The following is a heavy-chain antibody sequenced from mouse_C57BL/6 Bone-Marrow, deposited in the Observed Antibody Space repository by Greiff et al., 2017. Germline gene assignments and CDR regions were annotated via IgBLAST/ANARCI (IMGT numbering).Heavy chain of an antibody. D-gene: IGHD1-1*01. V-gene: IGHV1-26*01. J-gene: IGHJ3*01. CDR2: INPNNGGT. CDR1: GYTFTDYY. Sequence: VQLQQSGPELVKPGASVKISCKASGYTFTDYYMNWVKQSHGKSLEWIGDINPNNGGTSYNQKFKGKAKLTVDKSSSTAYMELRSLTSEDSAVYYCARGSIWGIYYYGPFAYWGQGTLVTVSA. CDR3: ARGSIWGIYYYGPFAY.